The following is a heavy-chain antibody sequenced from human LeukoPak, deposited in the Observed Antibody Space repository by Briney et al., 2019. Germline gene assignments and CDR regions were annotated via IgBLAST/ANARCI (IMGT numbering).Heavy chain of an antibody. CDR3: AKTTGNWILDY. V-gene: IGHV3-23*01. CDR2: ISGSGGKT. J-gene: IGHJ4*02. Sequence: PGGSLRLSCAASGFTFRSYATSCVPHAPRRGVEWGSAISGSGGKTYYTHPVKGRFTIHRDSSKNTLYLQVNSRRAEDTAVYYCAKTTGNWILDYWGQGTLVSVST. D-gene: IGHD1-1*01. CDR1: GFTFRSYA.